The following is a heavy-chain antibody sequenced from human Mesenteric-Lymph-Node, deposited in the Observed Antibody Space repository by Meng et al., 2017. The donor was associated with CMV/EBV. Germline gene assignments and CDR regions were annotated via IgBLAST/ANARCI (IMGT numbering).Heavy chain of an antibody. CDR1: GGSFSGYY. J-gene: IGHJ6*02. CDR2: INHSGST. D-gene: IGHD5-12*01. V-gene: IGHV4-34*01. CDR3: ARLSVAPDLVYYALDV. Sequence: SETLSLTCAVYGGSFSGYYWSWIRQPPGKGLEWIGEINHSGSTNYNPSLKSRVTISVDTSKNQFSLKLSSVTAADTAVYYCARLSVAPDLVYYALDVWGQGTTVTVSS.